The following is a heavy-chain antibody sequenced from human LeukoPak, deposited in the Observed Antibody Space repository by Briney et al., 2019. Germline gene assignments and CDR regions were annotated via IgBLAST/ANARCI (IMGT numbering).Heavy chain of an antibody. J-gene: IGHJ5*02. CDR2: ISSSSSYI. CDR1: GFTFSSYS. D-gene: IGHD3-22*01. CDR3: ASSRSYYYDSSGYAPNWFDP. Sequence: GGSLRLSCAASGFTFSSYSMNWVRQAPGKGLEWVSSISSSSSYIYYADSVKGRFTISRDNAKNSLYLQMNSLRAEDTAVYYCASSRSYYYDSSGYAPNWFDPWGQGTLVTVSS. V-gene: IGHV3-21*01.